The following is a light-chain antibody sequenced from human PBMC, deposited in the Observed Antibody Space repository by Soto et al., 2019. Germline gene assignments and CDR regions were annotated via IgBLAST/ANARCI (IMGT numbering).Light chain of an antibody. CDR2: DAS. V-gene: IGKV3-15*01. CDR1: QSVRCN. J-gene: IGKJ4*01. Sequence: EVVMTQSPATLSVSPGERATLSCMASQSVRCNLTWYQQKPGQAPRLLIYDASTRATGIPARFSGSGSDTEFTLTISSRQSEDFAVYYCQHYNAWPLPFGGGTRVEMK. CDR3: QHYNAWPLP.